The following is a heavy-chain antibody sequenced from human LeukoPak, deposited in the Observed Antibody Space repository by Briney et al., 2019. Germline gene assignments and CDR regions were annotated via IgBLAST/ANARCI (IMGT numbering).Heavy chain of an antibody. D-gene: IGHD5-24*01. J-gene: IGHJ4*02. Sequence: ASVKVSCKSSGYTFTSYYMHWVRLGPGQGLEWMGIINPSGGSTSYAQKFQGRVTMTRAMSTSTVYMELSSLRSEDTAVYYCARDDSVEMAPVGYFDNWGQGTLVTVSS. CDR1: GYTFTSYY. V-gene: IGHV1-46*01. CDR2: INPSGGST. CDR3: ARDDSVEMAPVGYFDN.